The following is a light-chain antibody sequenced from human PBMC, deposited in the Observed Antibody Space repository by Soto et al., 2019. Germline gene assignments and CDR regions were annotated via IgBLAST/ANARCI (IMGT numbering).Light chain of an antibody. J-gene: IGKJ5*01. V-gene: IGKV1-39*01. CDR1: PSITSY. CDR2: AAY. CDR3: QQSYSILIT. Sequence: DIQMTQSPSALFASVGDRGNITCRASPSITSYLSWYQQQPGKDPKLLIYAAYSLQSGVPSRFSGSGSGTDFALTIRSLQPEDFATYYCQQSYSILITFGQVKRLEIK.